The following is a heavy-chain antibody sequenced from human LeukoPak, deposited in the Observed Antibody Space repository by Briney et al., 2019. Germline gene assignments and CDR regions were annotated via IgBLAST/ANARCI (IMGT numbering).Heavy chain of an antibody. CDR2: IYYSGST. Sequence: PETLSLTCTVSGGSISSYYWSWIRQPPGKGLEWIGYIYYSGSTNYNPSLKSRVTISVDTSKNQFSLKLSSVTAADTAVYYCARGGDTGYYYYMDVWGKGTTVTVSS. CDR3: ARGGDTGYYYYMDV. J-gene: IGHJ6*03. D-gene: IGHD2-21*02. V-gene: IGHV4-59*01. CDR1: GGSISSYY.